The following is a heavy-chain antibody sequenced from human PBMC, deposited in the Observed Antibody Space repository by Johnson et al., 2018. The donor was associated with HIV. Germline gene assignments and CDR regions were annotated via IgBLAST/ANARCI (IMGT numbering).Heavy chain of an antibody. CDR1: GFTFSSYA. CDR3: AKDRPVGATGDAFYI. D-gene: IGHD1-26*01. CDR2: ISYDGSNK. V-gene: IGHV3-30-3*01. J-gene: IGHJ3*02. Sequence: QVQLVESGGGVVQPGRSLRLSCAASGFTFSSYAMHWVRQAPGKGLEWVAVISYDGSNKYYVDSVKGRFPISRDNSKKTLFQQMNSLGAEDTAVYYCAKDRPVGATGDAFYIWGQGTMVTVSS.